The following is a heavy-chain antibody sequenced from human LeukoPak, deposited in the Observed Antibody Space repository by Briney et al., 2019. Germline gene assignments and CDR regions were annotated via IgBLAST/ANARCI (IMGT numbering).Heavy chain of an antibody. Sequence: SVKVSCKASGGTFISYAISWVRQAPGQGLERMGRIIPILGIANYAQKFQGRVTITADKSTSTAYMELSSLRSEDTAVYYCARDTRSSSSAWFDPWGQGTLVTVSS. CDR1: GGTFISYA. V-gene: IGHV1-69*04. D-gene: IGHD6-6*01. CDR3: ARDTRSSSSAWFDP. J-gene: IGHJ5*02. CDR2: IIPILGIA.